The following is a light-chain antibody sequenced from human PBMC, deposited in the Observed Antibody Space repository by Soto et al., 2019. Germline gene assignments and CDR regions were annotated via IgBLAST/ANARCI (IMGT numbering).Light chain of an antibody. J-gene: IGKJ3*01. CDR3: QQYGTSPFT. CDR2: GAS. Sequence: EIVLTQSPGTLSLSAGERATLSCRASQSVSSYLAWYQQKPGQAPRLLIFGASSRATGIPDRFSGSGSGTDFTLTISRLEPEDFAVYYCQQYGTSPFTFGPGTKVDIK. V-gene: IGKV3-20*01. CDR1: QSVSSY.